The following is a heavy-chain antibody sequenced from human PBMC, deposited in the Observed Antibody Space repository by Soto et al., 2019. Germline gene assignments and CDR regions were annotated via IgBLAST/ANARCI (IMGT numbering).Heavy chain of an antibody. D-gene: IGHD6-13*01. CDR3: AGGISAAEPFDY. CDR2: IYSSGNT. Sequence: GGSLRLSCAASGFSVSSNYMTWVRQAPGKGLEWVSIIYSSGNTYYADSVKGRFTISRDNSKNTLYLQMNSLRAEDTAVYYCAGGISAAEPFDYWGQGTLVTVSS. J-gene: IGHJ4*02. V-gene: IGHV3-66*01. CDR1: GFSVSSNY.